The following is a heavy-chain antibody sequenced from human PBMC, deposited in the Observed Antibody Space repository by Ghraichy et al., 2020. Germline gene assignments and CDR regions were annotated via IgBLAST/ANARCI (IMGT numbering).Heavy chain of an antibody. J-gene: IGHJ5*02. CDR3: ARRVDIVATGNCWFDP. CDR2: IYYSGST. D-gene: IGHD5-12*01. Sequence: TLSLTCTVSGGSISSSSYYWGWIRQPPGKGLEWIGSIYYSGSTYYNPSLKSRVTISVDTSKNQFSLKLSSVTAADTAVYYCARRVDIVATGNCWFDPWGQGTLVTVSS. CDR1: GGSISSSSYY. V-gene: IGHV4-39*01.